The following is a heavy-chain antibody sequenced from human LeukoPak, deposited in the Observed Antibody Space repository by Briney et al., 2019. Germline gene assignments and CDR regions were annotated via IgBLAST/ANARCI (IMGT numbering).Heavy chain of an antibody. CDR3: ARSGVDTYGLQASGDFDY. CDR2: ISPNSGDT. J-gene: IGHJ4*02. D-gene: IGHD5-18*01. CDR1: GYTFTSYY. Sequence: ASVKVSCTASGYTFTSYYMHWVRQAPGQGLEWMGRISPNSGDTNYAQKFQGRVTMTRDTSSSTAYMELSRLRSDDTAVYYCARSGVDTYGLQASGDFDYWGQGILVTVSS. V-gene: IGHV1-2*06.